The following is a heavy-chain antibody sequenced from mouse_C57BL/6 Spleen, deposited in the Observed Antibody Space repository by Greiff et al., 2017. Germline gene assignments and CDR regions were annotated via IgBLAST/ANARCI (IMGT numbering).Heavy chain of an antibody. CDR3: ARKGNYYDSSYGFAY. CDR2: IWSGGST. J-gene: IGHJ3*01. D-gene: IGHD1-1*01. Sequence: VMLVESGPGLVQPSQSLSITCTVSGFSLTSYGVHWVRQSPGKGLAWLGVIWSGGSTDYNAAFISRLSISKDNSKSQVFFKMSSLQADDTAIYYCARKGNYYDSSYGFAYWGQGTLVTVSA. V-gene: IGHV2-2*01. CDR1: GFSLTSYG.